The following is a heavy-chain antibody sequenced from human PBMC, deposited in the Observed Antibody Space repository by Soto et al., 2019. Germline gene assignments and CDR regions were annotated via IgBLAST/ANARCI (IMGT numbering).Heavy chain of an antibody. J-gene: IGHJ5*02. V-gene: IGHV1-2*04. CDR2: INPNSGGT. CDR3: ARDLGYCSSGSCYRCFDP. D-gene: IGHD2-15*01. CDR1: GYTFTGYY. Sequence: ASVKVSCKASGYTFTGYYMHWVRQAPGQGLEWMGWINPNSGGTNYAQKFQGWVTMTRDTSISTAYMELSRLRSDDTAVYYCARDLGYCSSGSCYRCFDPWGQGTLVTVSS.